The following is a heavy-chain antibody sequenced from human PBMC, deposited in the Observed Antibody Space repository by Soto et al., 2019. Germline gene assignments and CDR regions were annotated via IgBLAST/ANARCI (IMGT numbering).Heavy chain of an antibody. CDR3: ARDLREIQLWSDYYYGMDV. Sequence: GGSLRLSCAASGFTFSSYGMHWVRQAPGKGLEWVAVIWYDGSNKYYADSVKGRFTISRDNSKNTLYLQMNSLRAEDTAVYYCARDLREIQLWSDYYYGMDVWGQGTTVTVSS. CDR1: GFTFSSYG. CDR2: IWYDGSNK. V-gene: IGHV3-33*01. D-gene: IGHD5-18*01. J-gene: IGHJ6*02.